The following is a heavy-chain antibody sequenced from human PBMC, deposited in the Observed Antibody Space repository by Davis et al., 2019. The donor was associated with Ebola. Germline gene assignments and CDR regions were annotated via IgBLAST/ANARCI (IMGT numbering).Heavy chain of an antibody. V-gene: IGHV3-7*03. D-gene: IGHD6-25*01. J-gene: IGHJ3*02. CDR1: GFTFSNYW. Sequence: GESLKISCEVSGFTFSNYWMHWVRQGPGKGLEWVAKIQPDGSESYYVDSVQGRFTISRDNAKNSLSLQMNSLRADDTAVYYCARPLGGGAFDIWGQGTMITVSS. CDR2: IQPDGSES. CDR3: ARPLGGGAFDI.